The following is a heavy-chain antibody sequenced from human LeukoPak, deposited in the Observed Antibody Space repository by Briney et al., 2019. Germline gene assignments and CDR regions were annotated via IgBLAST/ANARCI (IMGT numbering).Heavy chain of an antibody. J-gene: IGHJ4*02. V-gene: IGHV3-30*14. CDR3: ARHTGYCSGGSCYGDF. D-gene: IGHD2-15*01. CDR1: GFTFSSYA. CDR2: ISYDGSNK. Sequence: GRSLRLSCAASGFTFSSYAMHWVRQAPGKGLEWVAVISYDGSNKYYADSVKGRFTISRDNSKNTLYLQMNSLRAEDTAVYYCARHTGYCSGGSCYGDFWGQGTLVTVSS.